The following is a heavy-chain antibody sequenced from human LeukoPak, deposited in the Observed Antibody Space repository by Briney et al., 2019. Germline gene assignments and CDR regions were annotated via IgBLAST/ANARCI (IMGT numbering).Heavy chain of an antibody. CDR3: ARRRYDFWSGSTLDYYYYYMDV. Sequence: ASVMVSCKASGYTFTSYGISWVRQAPGQGLEWMGCISAYNGNTNYAQKLQGRVTMTTDTSTNTAYMELRSLRSDDMAVYYCARRRYDFWSGSTLDYYYYYMDVWGKGTTVTVSS. CDR1: GYTFTSYG. D-gene: IGHD3-3*01. J-gene: IGHJ6*03. V-gene: IGHV1-18*03. CDR2: ISAYNGNT.